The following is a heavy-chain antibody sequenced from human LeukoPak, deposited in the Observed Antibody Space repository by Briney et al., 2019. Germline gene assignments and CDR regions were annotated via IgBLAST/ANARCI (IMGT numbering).Heavy chain of an antibody. V-gene: IGHV3-23*01. CDR1: GFTFNSYA. J-gene: IGHJ4*02. D-gene: IGHD6-6*01. CDR3: SRLIAARTPYYFDY. CDR2: ISGSGGST. Sequence: GGSLRLSCAASGFTFNSYAMSWVRQAPGKGLEWVSAISGSGGSTYNADSVKGRFTISRDNSKNTLYLQMNNLRAEDTAVYYCSRLIAARTPYYFDYWGQGTLVTVSS.